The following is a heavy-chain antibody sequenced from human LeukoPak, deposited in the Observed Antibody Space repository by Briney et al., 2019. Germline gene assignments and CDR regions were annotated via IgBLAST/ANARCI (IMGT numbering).Heavy chain of an antibody. CDR2: FDPEDGET. D-gene: IGHD5-12*01. CDR3: ATEGPPVATISTYYYYGMDV. J-gene: IGHJ6*04. CDR1: GYTLTELS. Sequence: ASVKVSRKVSGYTLTELSMHWVRQAPGKGLEWMGGFDPEDGETIYAQKFQGRVTMTEDTSTDTAYMELSSLRSEDTAVYYCATEGPPVATISTYYYYGMDVWGKGTTVTVSS. V-gene: IGHV1-24*01.